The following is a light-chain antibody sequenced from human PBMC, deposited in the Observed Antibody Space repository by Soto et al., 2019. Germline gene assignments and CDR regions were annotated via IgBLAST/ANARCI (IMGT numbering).Light chain of an antibody. J-gene: IGKJ1*01. CDR3: QQYNSNSAT. Sequence: DIPITHSPTILPGSPRDRAPVTFGASQTISSWLAGYQQKPGKDPKLLLYKASTLKSGGPSRFSGSRSGTEFTLTIISLQHEDFATEYCQQYNSNSATFGQGTKVDIK. V-gene: IGKV1-5*03. CDR1: QTISSW. CDR2: KAS.